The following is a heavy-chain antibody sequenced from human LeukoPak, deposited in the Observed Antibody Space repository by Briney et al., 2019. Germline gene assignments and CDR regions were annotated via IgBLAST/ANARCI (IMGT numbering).Heavy chain of an antibody. V-gene: IGHV4-39*07. CDR3: ARGGSYWDS. J-gene: IGHJ4*02. CDR1: GGSIRITSYY. CDR2: VYFSGRT. D-gene: IGHD3-10*01. Sequence: SETMSLTCTVYGGSIRITSYYWDWIRQSPGREPEWIGGVYFSGRTHYNPSLESRVTISVDTSNNQFSLRLNSVTAADTAVYYCARGGSYWDSWGQGTLVTVSS.